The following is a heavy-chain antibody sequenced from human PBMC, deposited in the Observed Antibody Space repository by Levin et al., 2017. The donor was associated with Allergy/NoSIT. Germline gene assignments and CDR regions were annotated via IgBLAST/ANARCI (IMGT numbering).Heavy chain of an antibody. Sequence: GESLKISCAASGFTFSSYAMHWVRQAPGKGLEWVAVISYDGSNKYYADSVKGRFTISRDNSKNTLYLQMNSLRAEDTAVYYCAGDSTTVTTFYLGMDVWGQGTTVTVSS. CDR2: ISYDGSNK. J-gene: IGHJ6*02. CDR1: GFTFSSYA. D-gene: IGHD4-17*01. V-gene: IGHV3-30-3*01. CDR3: AGDSTTVTTFYLGMDV.